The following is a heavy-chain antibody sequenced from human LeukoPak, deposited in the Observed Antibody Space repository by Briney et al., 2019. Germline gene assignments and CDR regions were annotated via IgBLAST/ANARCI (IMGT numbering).Heavy chain of an antibody. J-gene: IGHJ4*02. CDR3: ARDRPYFDY. CDR1: GFTFSGSA. V-gene: IGHV3-30-3*01. Sequence: GGSLRLSCAASGFTFSGSAMHWVRQAPGKGLEWVAVISYDGSNKYYADSVKGRFTISRDNSKNTLYLQMNSLRAEDTAVYYCARDRPYFDYWGQGTLSPSPQ. CDR2: ISYDGSNK. D-gene: IGHD6-6*01.